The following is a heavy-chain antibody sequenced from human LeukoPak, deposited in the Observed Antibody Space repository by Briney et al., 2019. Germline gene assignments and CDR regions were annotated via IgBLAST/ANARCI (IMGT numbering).Heavy chain of an antibody. CDR3: ARENWSGDY. J-gene: IGHJ4*02. Sequence: ASVKVSCKPSGYTFNNYPISWVRQAPGQGLEWMGWIRTSNGDTNYAQKFQGRLTVTTDTPTSTAYMELRSLRSDDTAIYYCARENWSGDYWGQGTLVTVSS. D-gene: IGHD1-1*01. CDR2: IRTSNGDT. CDR1: GYTFNNYP. V-gene: IGHV1-18*01.